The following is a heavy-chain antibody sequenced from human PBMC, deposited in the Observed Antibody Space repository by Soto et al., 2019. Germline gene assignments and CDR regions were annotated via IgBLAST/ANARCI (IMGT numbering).Heavy chain of an antibody. CDR2: IIPIFGTA. J-gene: IGHJ6*02. D-gene: IGHD4-17*01. CDR1: GGTFSSYA. Sequence: QVQLVQSGAEVKKPGSSVKVSCKASGGTFSSYAISWVRQAPGQGLEWMGGIIPIFGTANHAQKFQGRVTITAHRSTRAAYIELSGLISEDTAVYYCARPRPRGYGGPMVWGQGTTVTVSS. CDR3: ARPRPRGYGGPMV. V-gene: IGHV1-69*14.